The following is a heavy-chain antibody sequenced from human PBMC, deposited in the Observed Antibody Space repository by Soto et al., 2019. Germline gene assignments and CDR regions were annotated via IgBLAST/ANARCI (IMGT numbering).Heavy chain of an antibody. CDR1: GFTFSSYG. Sequence: QPGGSLRLSCAASGFTFSSYGMHWVRQAPGKGLEWVAVIWYDGSNKYYADSVKGRFTISRDNSKNTLYLQMNSLRAEDTAVYYCARDRWNYYDSSGGAIRRPVYYYYGMDVWGQGTTVTVSS. D-gene: IGHD3-22*01. J-gene: IGHJ6*02. V-gene: IGHV3-33*01. CDR3: ARDRWNYYDSSGGAIRRPVYYYYGMDV. CDR2: IWYDGSNK.